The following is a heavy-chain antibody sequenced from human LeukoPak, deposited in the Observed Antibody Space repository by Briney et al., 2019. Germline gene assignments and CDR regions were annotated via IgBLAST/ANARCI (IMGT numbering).Heavy chain of an antibody. CDR1: GFTFSDYY. J-gene: IGHJ4*02. CDR2: ISGSGGST. V-gene: IGHV3-23*01. CDR3: AKAVLLWFGEFDYFDY. Sequence: GGSLRLSCAASGFTFSDYYMSWIRQAPGKGLEWVSAISGSGGSTYYADSVKGRFTISRDNSKNTLYLQMNSLRAEDTAVYYCAKAVLLWFGEFDYFDYWGQGTLVTVSS. D-gene: IGHD3-10*01.